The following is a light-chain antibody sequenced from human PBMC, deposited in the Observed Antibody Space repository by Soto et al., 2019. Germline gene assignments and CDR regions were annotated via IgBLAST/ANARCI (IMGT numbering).Light chain of an antibody. CDR3: AAWDDSLNVLV. CDR2: SNN. V-gene: IGLV1-44*01. Sequence: QSVLTQPPSVSGTPGQRVNISCSGSSSNIGSKSERWYQHLPQTAPTLLLYSNNQRPSGVPGRFSGSKSGTSASLAISGLQSDDETQYYCAAWDDSLNVLVFGGGTKLTVL. J-gene: IGLJ2*01. CDR1: SSNIGSKS.